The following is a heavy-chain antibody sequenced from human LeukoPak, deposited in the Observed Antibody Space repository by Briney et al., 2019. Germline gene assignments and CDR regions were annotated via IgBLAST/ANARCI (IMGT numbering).Heavy chain of an antibody. Sequence: SVKVSCKASGGTFSSYAISWVRQAPGQGLEWMGGIIPIFGTANYAQKFQGRVTITADESTSTAYMELSSLRSEDTAVYYCTRGLDSSSWSSDWFDPWGQGTPVTVSS. CDR2: IIPIFGTA. V-gene: IGHV1-69*13. CDR3: TRGLDSSSWSSDWFDP. D-gene: IGHD6-13*01. J-gene: IGHJ5*02. CDR1: GGTFSSYA.